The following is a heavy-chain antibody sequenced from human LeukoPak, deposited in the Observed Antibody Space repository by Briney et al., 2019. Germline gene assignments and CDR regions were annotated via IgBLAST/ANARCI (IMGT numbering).Heavy chain of an antibody. Sequence: GGSLRLSCAASGFTFSSYSMNWVRQAPGKGLVWVSAISGSDGSTYYADSVKGRFTISGDNSKNTLYLQMNSLRAEDTAVYYCAKDPYSLYGDYHSIHPPYSDYWGQGTLVTVSS. CDR1: GFTFSSYS. D-gene: IGHD4-17*01. J-gene: IGHJ4*02. V-gene: IGHV3-23*01. CDR3: AKDPYSLYGDYHSIHPPYSDY. CDR2: ISGSDGST.